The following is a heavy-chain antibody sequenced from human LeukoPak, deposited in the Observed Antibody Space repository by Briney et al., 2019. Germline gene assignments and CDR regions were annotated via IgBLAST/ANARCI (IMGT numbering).Heavy chain of an antibody. D-gene: IGHD5-12*01. CDR1: GFTFSDYT. J-gene: IGHJ4*02. CDR2: IDLSGSVL. V-gene: IGHV3-48*04. Sequence: GGSLRLSCAASGFTFSDYTMNWVRQAPGKGLEWVSYIDLSGSVLYYVDSVKGRFTISRDNAKNSLYLQMNSLRAEDTAVYYCARGVATKDDYWGQGTLVTVSS. CDR3: ARGVATKDDY.